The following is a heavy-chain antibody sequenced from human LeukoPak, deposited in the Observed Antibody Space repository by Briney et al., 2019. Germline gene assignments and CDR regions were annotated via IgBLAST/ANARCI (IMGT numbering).Heavy chain of an antibody. J-gene: IGHJ4*02. CDR2: IDKSGST. Sequence: PSGTLSLTCTVSGGSIRSSSYYWGWIRQPPGKGLEWIGRIDKSGSTYYNPSLKSRVTISVDTSKNQFSLKLSSVTAADTAVYYCARPSYGSGSYYFDYWGQGTLVTVST. CDR1: GGSIRSSSYY. D-gene: IGHD3-10*01. CDR3: ARPSYGSGSYYFDY. V-gene: IGHV4-39*01.